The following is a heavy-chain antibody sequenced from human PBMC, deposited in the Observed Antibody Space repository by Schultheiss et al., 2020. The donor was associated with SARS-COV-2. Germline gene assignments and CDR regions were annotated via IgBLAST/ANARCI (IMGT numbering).Heavy chain of an antibody. D-gene: IGHD4-17*01. Sequence: ASVKVSCKASGYTFTGYYMHWVRQAPGQGLEWMGWINLNSGATNYAQKFQGWVTMTRDTSINTAYMELRSLRSDDTAVYYCARDAECDYGDYVCYFDYWGQGTLVTVSS. V-gene: IGHV1-2*04. CDR2: INLNSGAT. CDR1: GYTFTGYY. J-gene: IGHJ4*02. CDR3: ARDAECDYGDYVCYFDY.